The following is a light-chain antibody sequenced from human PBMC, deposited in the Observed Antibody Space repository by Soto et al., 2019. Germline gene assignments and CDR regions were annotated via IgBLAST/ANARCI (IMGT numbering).Light chain of an antibody. Sequence: QSVLTQPPSASGTPGQRVTISCSGSSSNIGSNYVYWYQQLPGTAPNLLIYRNNQRPSGVPVRFSGSKSGTAASLSISGLRSEDEADDYCAAWDDSLSGPLIFGTGTKLTVL. V-gene: IGLV1-47*01. J-gene: IGLJ1*01. CDR1: SSNIGSNY. CDR2: RNN. CDR3: AAWDDSLSGPLI.